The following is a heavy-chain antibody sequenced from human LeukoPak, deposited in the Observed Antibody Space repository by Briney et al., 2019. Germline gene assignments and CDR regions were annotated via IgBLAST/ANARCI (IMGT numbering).Heavy chain of an antibody. CDR2: IIPFFGTA. CDR1: GGTFSSYA. Sequence: GASVKVSCKASGGTFSSYAISWVRQAPGQGLEWRGGIIPFFGTANYAQKFQGRVRITADESTSAAYMELSSLRSEDTAVYYCAREAQRYSSSWDFDYWGQGTLVTVSS. D-gene: IGHD6-13*01. V-gene: IGHV1-69*13. J-gene: IGHJ4*02. CDR3: AREAQRYSSSWDFDY.